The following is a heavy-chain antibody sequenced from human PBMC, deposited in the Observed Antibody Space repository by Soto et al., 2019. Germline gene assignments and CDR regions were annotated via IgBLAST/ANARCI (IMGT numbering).Heavy chain of an antibody. CDR3: ARVGISLNYGDPTVLDGYYYYMDV. CDR2: IYSGGST. J-gene: IGHJ6*03. Sequence: GGSLRLSCAASGFTVSSNYMSWVRQAPGKGLEWVSVIYSGGSTYYADSVKGRFTISRHNSKNTLYFQMNSLIAEDTAVYYCARVGISLNYGDPTVLDGYYYYMDVWGKGTTVTVSS. D-gene: IGHD4-17*01. V-gene: IGHV3-53*04. CDR1: GFTVSSNY.